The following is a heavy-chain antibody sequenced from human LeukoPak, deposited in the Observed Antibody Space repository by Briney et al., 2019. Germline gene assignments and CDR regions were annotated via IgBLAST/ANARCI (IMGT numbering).Heavy chain of an antibody. CDR2: INPNSGGT. D-gene: IGHD1-1*01. CDR3: ARDLGTSNWFDP. V-gene: IGHV1-2*02. CDR1: GYTFTGYY. J-gene: IGHJ5*02. Sequence: GASVKVSCKASGYTFTGYYMHWVRQAPGQGLEWMEWINPNSGGTNYEQKFQGRVTMTRDTSISTAYMELNRLRSDDTAVYYCARDLGTSNWFDPWGQGTLVTVSS.